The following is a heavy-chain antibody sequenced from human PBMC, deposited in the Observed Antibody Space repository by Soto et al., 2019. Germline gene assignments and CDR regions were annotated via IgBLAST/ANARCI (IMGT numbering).Heavy chain of an antibody. CDR1: GYTFTRCC. CDR3: AIMVCANYYYYYYGMDV. J-gene: IGHJ6*02. V-gene: IGHV1-69*13. Sequence: ASGKRFSKAPGYTFTRCCLSWVRQAPGQGLEWMGWIIPIFGTANYAQKFQGRVTITADESTSTAYMELSSLRSEDTAVYYCAIMVCANYYYYYYGMDVWGQGTTVTVS. D-gene: IGHD2-8*01. CDR2: IIPIFGTA.